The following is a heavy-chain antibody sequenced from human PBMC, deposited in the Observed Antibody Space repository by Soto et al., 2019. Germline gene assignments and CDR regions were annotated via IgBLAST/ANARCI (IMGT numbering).Heavy chain of an antibody. J-gene: IGHJ5*02. CDR1: GGSISSYY. V-gene: IGHV4-59*01. D-gene: IGHD6-13*01. CDR3: ARDGTIAAAGTGFDP. CDR2: IYYSGST. Sequence: QVQLQESGPGLVKPSETLSLTCTVSGGSISSYYWSWIRQPPGKGLEWIGYIYYSGSTNYNPSLKSRVTISVDTSKNQFSLKLSSVTAADTAVYYCARDGTIAAAGTGFDPWGQGTLVTVSS.